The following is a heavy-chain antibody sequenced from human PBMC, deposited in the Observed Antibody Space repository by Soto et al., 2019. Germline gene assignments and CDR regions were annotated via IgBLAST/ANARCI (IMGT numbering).Heavy chain of an antibody. J-gene: IGHJ6*02. Sequence: QVQLQESGPGLVKPSETLSLTCTVSGGSISSYYWSWIRQPPGKGLEWIGYIYYSGSTNYNPSLKSRVTISVDTSKNQFSLKLSSVTAADTAVYYCARDSHYDSSGYPNLYYYYGMDVWGQGTTVTVSS. CDR2: IYYSGST. D-gene: IGHD3-22*01. V-gene: IGHV4-59*01. CDR1: GGSISSYY. CDR3: ARDSHYDSSGYPNLYYYYGMDV.